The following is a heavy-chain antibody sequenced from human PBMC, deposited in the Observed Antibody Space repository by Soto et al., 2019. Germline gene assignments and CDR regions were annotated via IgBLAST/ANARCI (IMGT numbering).Heavy chain of an antibody. V-gene: IGHV1-18*04. Sequence: ASVKVSCKASGYTFTSYGISWVRQAPGQGLEWMGWISAYNGNTNYAQKLQGRVTMTTDTSTSTAYMELRSLRSDDTAVYYCARGWEDTDYYYGMDVWGQGTTVTLSS. J-gene: IGHJ6*01. CDR3: ARGWEDTDYYYGMDV. D-gene: IGHD1-26*01. CDR1: GYTFTSYG. CDR2: ISAYNGNT.